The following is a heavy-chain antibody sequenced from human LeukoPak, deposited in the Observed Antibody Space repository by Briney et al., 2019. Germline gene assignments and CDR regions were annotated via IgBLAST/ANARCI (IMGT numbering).Heavy chain of an antibody. CDR2: INPNSGGT. V-gene: IGHV1-2*02. J-gene: IGHJ3*02. D-gene: IGHD3-3*01. CDR1: GYTFTGYY. Sequence: ASVKVSCKASGYTFTGYYMHWVRQAPGQGLEWMGWINPNSGGTNYAQKFQGRVTMTRDTSISTAYMELSRLRSDDTAVYYCARDAVLRFLEWSPHGAFDIWGQGTMVTVSS. CDR3: ARDAVLRFLEWSPHGAFDI.